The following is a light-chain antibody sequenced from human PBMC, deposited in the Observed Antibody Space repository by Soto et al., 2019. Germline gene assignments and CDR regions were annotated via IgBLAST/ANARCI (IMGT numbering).Light chain of an antibody. CDR2: DVS. Sequence: QSVLTQPASVSGSPGQSITISCTGTSSDVGSYNYVSWYQHHPGRVPQLIIYDVSYRPSGVSNRFSGSKSGNTASLTISGLQAEDEADYYCSSCTSSSTIFGGGTELTVL. CDR3: SSCTSSSTI. J-gene: IGLJ2*01. V-gene: IGLV2-14*03. CDR1: SSDVGSYNY.